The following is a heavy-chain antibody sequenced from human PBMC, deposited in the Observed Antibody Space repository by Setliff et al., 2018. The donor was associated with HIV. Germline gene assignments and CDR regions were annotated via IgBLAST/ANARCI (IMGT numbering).Heavy chain of an antibody. Sequence: PGGSLRLSCVGSGFMFNDYGMSWVRQAPGKGLEWVAGISWDGIKTTYLDSVRGRFIISRDSAGNSVYLQMNNLRVEDTAVYYCARGHYSSSAGWGQGTLVTVSS. J-gene: IGHJ4*02. CDR1: GFMFNDYG. CDR2: ISWDGIKT. CDR3: ARGHYSSSAG. D-gene: IGHD4-4*01. V-gene: IGHV3-20*04.